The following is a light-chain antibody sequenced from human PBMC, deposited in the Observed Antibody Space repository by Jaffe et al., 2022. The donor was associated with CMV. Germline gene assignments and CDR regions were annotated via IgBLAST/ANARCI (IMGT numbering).Light chain of an antibody. CDR1: QGLGND. V-gene: IGKV1-6*01. CDR2: DAS. Sequence: AIQMTQSPSSLSASVGDRVTITCRASQGLGNDLGWYQQKPGKAPKLLIYDASTLHTGVPSRFSGTGSGTDFTLTISSLQPEDFATYYCLQDYNYPRTFGQGTKVEIK. CDR3: LQDYNYPRT. J-gene: IGKJ1*01.